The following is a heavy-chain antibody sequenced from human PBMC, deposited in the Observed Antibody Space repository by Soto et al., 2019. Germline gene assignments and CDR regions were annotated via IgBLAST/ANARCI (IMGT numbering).Heavy chain of an antibody. CDR3: TTDEVGSYYYSGLDV. CDR1: GFTFINAW. J-gene: IGHJ6*02. V-gene: IGHV3-15*01. Sequence: EVQLVESGGGLVKPGGSLRLSCAVSGFTFINAWMSWVRQAPGKGLEWVGRIKSKADGGTADYTAPVKGRFSISRDDSKNTLYLQMNSLKTDDTAVYYCTTDEVGSYYYSGLDVWGQGTTVTVSS. D-gene: IGHD2-15*01. CDR2: IKSKADGGTA.